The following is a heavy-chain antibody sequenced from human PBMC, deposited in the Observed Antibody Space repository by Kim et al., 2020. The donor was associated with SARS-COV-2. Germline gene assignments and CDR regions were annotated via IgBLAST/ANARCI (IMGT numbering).Heavy chain of an antibody. Sequence: SETLSLTCAVYGGSFSGYYWSWIRQPPGKGLEWIGEINHSGSTNYNPSLKSRVTISVDTSKNQFSLKLSSVTAADTAVYYCARNSGSYYVGWGQGTLVTGSS. CDR3: ARNSGSYYVG. J-gene: IGHJ4*02. CDR2: INHSGST. CDR1: GGSFSGYY. V-gene: IGHV4-34*01. D-gene: IGHD1-26*01.